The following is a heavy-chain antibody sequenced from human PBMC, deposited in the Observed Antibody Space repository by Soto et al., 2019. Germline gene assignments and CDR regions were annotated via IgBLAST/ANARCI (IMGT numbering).Heavy chain of an antibody. Sequence: ASVKVSCKASGYTFTGYYMHWVRQAPGQGLEWMGWINPNSGGTNYAQKFQGWVTMTRDTSISTAYMELSRLRSDDTAVYYCARGAEDIVLVPAAMPVNYYYGMDVWG. CDR1: GYTFTGYY. D-gene: IGHD2-2*01. J-gene: IGHJ6*02. V-gene: IGHV1-2*04. CDR3: ARGAEDIVLVPAAMPVNYYYGMDV. CDR2: INPNSGGT.